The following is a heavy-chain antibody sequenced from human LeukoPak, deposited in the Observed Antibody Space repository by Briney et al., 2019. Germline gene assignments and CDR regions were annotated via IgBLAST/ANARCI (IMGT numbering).Heavy chain of an antibody. J-gene: IGHJ5*02. CDR1: GFTFDDYA. CDR2: ISWNSGSI. D-gene: IGHD2-2*01. V-gene: IGHV3-9*01. Sequence: GGSLRLSCAASGFTFDDYAMHWVRQAPGKGLEWVSGISWNSGSIGYADSVKGRFTISRDNAKNSLYLQMNSLRAEDTALYYCAKGRDKYQLLSKNWFDPWGQGTLVTVSS. CDR3: AKGRDKYQLLSKNWFDP.